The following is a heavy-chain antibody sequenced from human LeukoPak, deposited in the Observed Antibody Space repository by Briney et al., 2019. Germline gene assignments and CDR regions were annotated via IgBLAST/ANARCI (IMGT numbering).Heavy chain of an antibody. J-gene: IGHJ3*02. CDR1: GFTFSTYW. CDR2: INTDGSSA. V-gene: IGHV3-74*01. CDR3: TSGNGHGFDI. Sequence: GGSLRLSCVASGFTFSTYWMHWVRQTPGKGLVWVSRINTDGSSAVYADSVKGRFTISRDNAKNTLYLQMNSLRAEDTAVYYCTSGNGHGFDIWGQGTMVTVSS. D-gene: IGHD1-1*01.